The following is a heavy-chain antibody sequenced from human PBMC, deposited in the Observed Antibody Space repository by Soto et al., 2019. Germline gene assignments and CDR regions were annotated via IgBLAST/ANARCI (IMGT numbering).Heavy chain of an antibody. CDR1: GFTFSNAW. CDR3: AKANYDYGDYGRLALYYYYYGMDV. J-gene: IGHJ6*02. Sequence: PVGSLRLSCAASGFTFSNAWMTWVRQAPGKGLEWVGRIKTKTDGESTDYAAPVKGRFTISRDDSKNTLFLQMNSLRAEDTAVYYCAKANYDYGDYGRLALYYYYYGMDVWGQGTTVTVSS. D-gene: IGHD4-17*01. V-gene: IGHV3-15*01. CDR2: IKTKTDGEST.